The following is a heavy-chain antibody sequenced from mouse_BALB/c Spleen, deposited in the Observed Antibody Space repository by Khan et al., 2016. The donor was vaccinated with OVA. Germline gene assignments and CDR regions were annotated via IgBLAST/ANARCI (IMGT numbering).Heavy chain of an antibody. Sequence: QVQLQQSGAELVRPGVSVKISCKGSGYTFTDYAMHWVKQSHAKSLEWIGVISTYYGDGDYNQKFKGKATMTVDKSSSTAYMELARLTSEDSAINYCARGGGFAYWGQGTLVTVSA. CDR3: ARGGGFAY. D-gene: IGHD1-1*02. CDR1: GYTFTDYA. CDR2: ISTYYGDG. V-gene: IGHV1S137*01. J-gene: IGHJ3*01.